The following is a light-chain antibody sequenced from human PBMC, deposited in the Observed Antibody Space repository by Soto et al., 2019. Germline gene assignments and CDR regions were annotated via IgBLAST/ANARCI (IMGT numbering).Light chain of an antibody. V-gene: IGLV2-14*01. CDR2: EVT. CDR1: SSDVGGYNY. Sequence: QSVLTQPASVSGSPGQSITISCTGTSSDVGGYNYVSWYQQHPGQAPKLIIYEVTNRPSGISNRFSGPKSGNTASLTISGLQTEDEADYYCISFTSRHIYVFGTGTKLTVL. J-gene: IGLJ1*01. CDR3: ISFTSRHIYV.